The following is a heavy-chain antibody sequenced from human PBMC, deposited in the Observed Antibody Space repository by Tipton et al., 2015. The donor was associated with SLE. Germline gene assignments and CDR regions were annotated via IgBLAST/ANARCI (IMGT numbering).Heavy chain of an antibody. J-gene: IGHJ5*02. V-gene: IGHV5-51*03. CDR2: IYPGDSDV. CDR1: GYSFTRYW. CDR3: SRLQWYDGAWYSEGWFDP. D-gene: IGHD6-19*01. Sequence: VQLVQSGAEVKKTGESLKISCKGSGYSFTRYWIGWVRQMAGKGLEWMGIIYPGDSDVRYNPSFQGQVTISADKSISTVYLQWSSLKASDTAMYYCSRLQWYDGAWYSEGWFDPWGQGTLVTASS.